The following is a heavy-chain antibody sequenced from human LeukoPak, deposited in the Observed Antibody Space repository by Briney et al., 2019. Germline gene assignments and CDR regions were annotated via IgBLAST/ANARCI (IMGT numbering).Heavy chain of an antibody. Sequence: GGSLRLSCAASGCTFDDYDMHWVRQAPGKGLEWVSLISGDGGSTYYADSVKGRFTISRDNSKNSLYLQMNSLRTEDTALYYCAKDGENYGGNSGGFDYWGQGTLVTVSS. CDR3: AKDGENYGGNSGGFDY. J-gene: IGHJ4*02. CDR2: ISGDGGST. D-gene: IGHD4-23*01. V-gene: IGHV3-43*02. CDR1: GCTFDDYD.